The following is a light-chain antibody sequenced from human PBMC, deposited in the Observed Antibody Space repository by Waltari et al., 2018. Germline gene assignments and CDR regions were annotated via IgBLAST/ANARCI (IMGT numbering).Light chain of an antibody. CDR3: QQYERSPET. CDR2: GAS. Sequence: EIVLTQSPGTLSLSPGERATLSCRASQSVSSGYLAWYQQKPGQAPRLLIYGASYRATGLPDRFSGSGSGTDFTLTISRLEPEDFAVYYCQQYERSPETFGQGTNVEIK. J-gene: IGKJ1*01. V-gene: IGKV3-20*01. CDR1: QSVSSGY.